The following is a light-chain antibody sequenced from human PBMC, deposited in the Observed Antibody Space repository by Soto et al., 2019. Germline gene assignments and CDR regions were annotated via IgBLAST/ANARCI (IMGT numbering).Light chain of an antibody. J-gene: IGKJ4*01. Sequence: EMVLTQSPVPLSLSPGERATLSCRARQSINNYLTWYQQKPCQHPTLLIYDASNRATAIRVRVSCSGSGTDFTLTLSSRGPEASEVSYCQYRGIWPPGATFGGGTKVEIK. CDR3: QYRGIWPPGAT. CDR2: DAS. CDR1: QSINNY. V-gene: IGKV3-11*01.